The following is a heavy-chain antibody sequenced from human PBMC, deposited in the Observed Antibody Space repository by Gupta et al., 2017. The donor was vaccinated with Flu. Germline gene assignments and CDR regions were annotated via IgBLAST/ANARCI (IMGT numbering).Heavy chain of an antibody. CDR2: MIPFFGPV. V-gene: IGHV1-69*01. CDR3: ARGVLGYGANSPFDY. Sequence: SWVRQAPGQGLEWLGGMIPFFGPVKYAQKFQDRITITADESTSTVYMELSSLRSEDTAVYYCARGVLGYGANSPFDYWGQGTLVTVSS. J-gene: IGHJ4*02. D-gene: IGHD3-16*02.